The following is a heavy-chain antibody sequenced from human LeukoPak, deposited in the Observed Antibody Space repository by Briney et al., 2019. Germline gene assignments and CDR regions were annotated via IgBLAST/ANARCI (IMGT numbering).Heavy chain of an antibody. V-gene: IGHV4-59*01. CDR3: ARDEDSAYGSGSYLS. Sequence: KPSETLSLTCTVSGGSISGYYWSWIRQPPGKGLEWIGYLYYSGSTKYNPSLKSRVTISVDTSKNQFSLKLSSVTAADTAVYYCARDEDSAYGSGSYLSWGQGTLVTVSS. J-gene: IGHJ5*02. D-gene: IGHD3-10*01. CDR2: LYYSGST. CDR1: GGSISGYY.